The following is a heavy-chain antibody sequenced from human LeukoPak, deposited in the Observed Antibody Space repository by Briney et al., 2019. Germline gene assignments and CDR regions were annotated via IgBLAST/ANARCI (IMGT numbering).Heavy chain of an antibody. CDR3: ARRSGSSWSSFDY. CDR2: ISGFGGST. Sequence: GGSLRLSCAASGFTFNNYAMNWVRQAPGKGLEWVSGISGFGGSTYYAPSVKGRLTISRDNFGDMLYLHLDSLRVEDTAVYYCARRSGSSWSSFDYWGQGALVTVSS. CDR1: GFTFNNYA. V-gene: IGHV3-23*01. J-gene: IGHJ4*02. D-gene: IGHD6-13*01.